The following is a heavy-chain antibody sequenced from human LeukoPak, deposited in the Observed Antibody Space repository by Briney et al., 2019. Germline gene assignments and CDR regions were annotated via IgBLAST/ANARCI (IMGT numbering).Heavy chain of an antibody. D-gene: IGHD2-2*01. CDR1: GYTFTGYY. CDR2: INPNSGGT. V-gene: IGHV1-2*02. Sequence: ASVKLSCKASGYTFTGYYMHWVRQAPGQGLEWMGWINPNSGGTNYAQKFQGRVTMTRDTSISTAYMELSRLRSDDTAVYYCARWGCSSTSCQGRDYYYYYYMDVWGKGTTVTVSS. CDR3: ARWGCSSTSCQGRDYYYYYYMDV. J-gene: IGHJ6*03.